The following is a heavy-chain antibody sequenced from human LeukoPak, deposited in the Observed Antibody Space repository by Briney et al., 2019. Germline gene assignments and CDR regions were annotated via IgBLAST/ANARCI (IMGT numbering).Heavy chain of an antibody. CDR2: ISAYNGDT. D-gene: IGHD1-26*01. J-gene: IGHJ6*02. CDR1: GYTFTSYG. Sequence: ASVRVSCKASGYTFTSYGISWVRQAPGQGLEWMGWISAYNGDTNYAQKLQGRVTMTTDTSTSKAYMELRSLRSDDTAVYYCARNAGWEGQYYYYGMDVWGQGTTVTVSS. CDR3: ARNAGWEGQYYYYGMDV. V-gene: IGHV1-18*01.